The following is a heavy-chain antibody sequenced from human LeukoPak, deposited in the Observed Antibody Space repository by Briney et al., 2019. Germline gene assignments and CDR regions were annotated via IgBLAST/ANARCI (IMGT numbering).Heavy chain of an antibody. CDR3: ARDSYTRGGFDY. CDR1: GGSFSGYY. V-gene: IGHV4-34*01. CDR2: INHSGST. D-gene: IGHD1-14*01. Sequence: SETLSLTCAVYGGSFSGYYWSWIRQPPGKGLEWIGEINHSGSTSYNPSLKSRVTISVDTSKNQFSLKLSSVTAADTAVYYCARDSYTRGGFDYWGQGTLVTVSS. J-gene: IGHJ4*02.